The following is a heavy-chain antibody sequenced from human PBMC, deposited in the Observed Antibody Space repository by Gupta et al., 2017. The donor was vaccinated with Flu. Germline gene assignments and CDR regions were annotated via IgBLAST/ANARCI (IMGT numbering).Heavy chain of an antibody. CDR2: IYPSDTDT. V-gene: IGHV5-51*01. CDR1: GYPFTTYW. CDR3: ARRWGDSSSSFDP. J-gene: IGHJ5*02. Sequence: EVQLVQSGAEVKEPGESLKISCKGSGYPFTTYWIGWVRQMPGKGLEWMGIIYPSDTDTRYSPSFQGQVTISVDESISTTYLQWSSLKASDTAMYYCARRWGDSSSSFDPWGQGTLVTVSS. D-gene: IGHD6-13*01.